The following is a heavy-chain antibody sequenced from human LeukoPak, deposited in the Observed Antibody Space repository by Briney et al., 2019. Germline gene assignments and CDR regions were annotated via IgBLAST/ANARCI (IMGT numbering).Heavy chain of an antibody. J-gene: IGHJ4*02. V-gene: IGHV3-48*01. Sequence: GGSLRLSCAASGFPLSSYSINWVRQAPGKGLEWVSYISSSGSAIYYVDSVKGRFTVSRDNAKNSLFLQMNSPRAEDTAVYYCVRAKGSYFDYWGQGALVTVSS. D-gene: IGHD2-15*01. CDR3: VRAKGSYFDY. CDR2: ISSSGSAI. CDR1: GFPLSSYS.